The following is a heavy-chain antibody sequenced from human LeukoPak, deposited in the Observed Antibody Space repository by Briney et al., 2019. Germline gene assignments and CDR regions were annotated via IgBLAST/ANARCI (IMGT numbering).Heavy chain of an antibody. J-gene: IGHJ4*02. D-gene: IGHD4-23*01. CDR3: ARGWYRGGNYPPLTDY. V-gene: IGHV1-18*01. CDR1: GYTFTSYG. CDR2: ISAYNGNT. Sequence: ASVKVSCKASGYTFTSYGISWVRQAPGQGLEWMGWISAYNGNTNYAQKLQGRVTMTTDTSTSTAYVELRSLRSDDTAVYYCARGWYRGGNYPPLTDYWGQGALVTVSP.